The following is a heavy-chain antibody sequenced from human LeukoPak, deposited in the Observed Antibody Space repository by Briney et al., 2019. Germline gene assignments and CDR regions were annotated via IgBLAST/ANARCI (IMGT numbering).Heavy chain of an antibody. CDR1: VDSISSHY. CDR2: INYSVNT. J-gene: IGHJ4*02. CDR3: AREGRQDYVYFDC. Sequence: SETLSLTCTVSVDSISSHYWSWIRPPPRKGLEWMGYINYSVNTNSNPSLNSRVTISVDTSKNQFSLRLTSVTAADTAVYYCAREGRQDYVYFDCWGQGTLVTVSS. D-gene: IGHD4-17*01. V-gene: IGHV4-59*11.